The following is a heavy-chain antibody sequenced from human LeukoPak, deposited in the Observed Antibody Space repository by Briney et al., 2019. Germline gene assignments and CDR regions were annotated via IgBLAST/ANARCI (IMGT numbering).Heavy chain of an antibody. CDR3: AKGYCSSTSCLDAFDI. J-gene: IGHJ3*02. CDR2: IYPGDSDT. Sequence: GESLKISCKGSGYSFTSYWNGWVRQMPGKGLEWMGIIYPGDSDTRYSPSFQGQVTISADKSISTAYLQWSSLKASDTAMYYCAKGYCSSTSCLDAFDIWGQGTMVTVSS. CDR1: GYSFTSYW. D-gene: IGHD2-2*01. V-gene: IGHV5-51*01.